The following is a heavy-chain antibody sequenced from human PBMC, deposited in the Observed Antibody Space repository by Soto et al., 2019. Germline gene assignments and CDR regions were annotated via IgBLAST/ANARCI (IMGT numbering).Heavy chain of an antibody. Sequence: SETLSLTCAVYGESLNGYYWTWIRQPPGKGLEWIGGIHHSGSTSYNPSLKSRVNMSIDLSKNQFSLRLTSVTAADTAVYYCARGLGATDYWGQGTLVTVSS. CDR3: ARGLGATDY. J-gene: IGHJ4*02. V-gene: IGHV4-34*01. D-gene: IGHD2-15*01. CDR1: GESLNGYY. CDR2: IHHSGST.